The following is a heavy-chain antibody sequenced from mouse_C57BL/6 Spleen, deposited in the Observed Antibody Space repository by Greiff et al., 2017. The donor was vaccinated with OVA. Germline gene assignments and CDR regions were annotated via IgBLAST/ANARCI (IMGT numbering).Heavy chain of an antibody. CDR2: IRLKSDNYAT. CDR1: GFTFSNYW. D-gene: IGHD1-2*01. Sequence: EVMLVESGGGLVQPGGSMKLSCVASGFTFSNYWMNWVRQSPEKGLEWVAQIRLKSDNYATHYAESVKGRFTISRDDSKSSVYLQMNNLRAEDTGIYYCTGTANFDYWGQGTTLTVSS. CDR3: TGTANFDY. V-gene: IGHV6-3*01. J-gene: IGHJ2*01.